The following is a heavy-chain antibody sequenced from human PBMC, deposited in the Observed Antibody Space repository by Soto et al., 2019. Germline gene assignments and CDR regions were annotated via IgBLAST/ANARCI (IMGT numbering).Heavy chain of an antibody. CDR2: IYYNGNT. D-gene: IGHD4-17*01. Sequence: QVQLQESGPGLVKPSQTLSLTCTVSGASISSGGYYWSWIRQHPGKGLEWIGYIYYNGNTYYNPSLKSRVTISRDTSDNQFSLRLSSVTAADTAVYFCARLSLTNYGARWFDPWGQGTLVNVSS. J-gene: IGHJ5*02. CDR3: ARLSLTNYGARWFDP. CDR1: GASISSGGYY. V-gene: IGHV4-31*03.